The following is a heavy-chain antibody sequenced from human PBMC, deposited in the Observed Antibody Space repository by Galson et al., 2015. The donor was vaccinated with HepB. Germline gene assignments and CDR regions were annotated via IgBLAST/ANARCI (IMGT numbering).Heavy chain of an antibody. V-gene: IGHV4-59*01. CDR3: ARSLYMTTVVTPLDY. D-gene: IGHD4-23*01. CDR1: GGSISSYY. J-gene: IGHJ4*02. Sequence: SETLSLTCTVSGGSISSYYWSWIRQPPGKGLEWIGYIYYSGSTNYNPSLKSRVTISVDTSKNQFSLKLSSVTAADTAVYYCARSLYMTTVVTPLDYWGQGTLVTVSS. CDR2: IYYSGST.